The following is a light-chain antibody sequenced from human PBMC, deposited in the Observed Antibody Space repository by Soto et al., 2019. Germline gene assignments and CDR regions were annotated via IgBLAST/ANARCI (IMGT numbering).Light chain of an antibody. CDR3: AAWDDSLSGS. CDR2: KNN. V-gene: IGLV1-47*01. Sequence: QSVLTQPPSASGTPGQRVTISCTGSSSNIGSKYVYWYQQLPGTAPKLLIYKNNQRASGVPDRFSGSKSGTSSSLAISGLRSEDEADYYCAAWDDSLSGSFGGGTKLTVL. CDR1: SSNIGSKY. J-gene: IGLJ3*02.